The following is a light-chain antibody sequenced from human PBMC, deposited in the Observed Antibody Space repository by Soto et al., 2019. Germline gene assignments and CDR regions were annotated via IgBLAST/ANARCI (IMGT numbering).Light chain of an antibody. CDR3: QQYNNWPPT. CDR1: QSVSHN. V-gene: IGKV3-15*01. CDR2: TAT. Sequence: EIVMTQTPATLSVSPGERATLSCRASQSVSHNLAWYQQKPGQAPRLLISTATTRATGIPGRFSGSGSGTEFTLTISGLQAEDFAVYCCQQYNNWPPTFGQGTKV. J-gene: IGKJ1*01.